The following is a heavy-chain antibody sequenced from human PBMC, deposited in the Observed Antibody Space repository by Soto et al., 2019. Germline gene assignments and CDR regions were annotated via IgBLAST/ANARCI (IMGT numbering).Heavy chain of an antibody. CDR1: GGSISSTGYY. V-gene: IGHV4-31*03. CDR2: IYYNGNT. Sequence: PSETLSLTCTVSGGSISSTGYYWSWIRQHPGKGLEWIGYIYYNGNTYYNPSLQSRVSISADTSKNQFSLKLSSMTAADTAVYYCARAYFYDFGGYETPHNFNYWGQGTQVTVSS. D-gene: IGHD3-22*01. J-gene: IGHJ4*02. CDR3: ARAYFYDFGGYETPHNFNY.